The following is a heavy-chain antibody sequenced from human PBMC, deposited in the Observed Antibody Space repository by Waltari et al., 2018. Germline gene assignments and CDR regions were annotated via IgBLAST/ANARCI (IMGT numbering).Heavy chain of an antibody. V-gene: IGHV3-48*01. J-gene: IGHJ4*02. D-gene: IGHD6-19*01. Sequence: EVPLFESGGGFVQHGVSLGLSCVGSGYPLGVVSMHWFRQAPGKGLEWVAYISASRAAIYYAEYVKGRFTISRDNAKNSLFLQMTNLGVEDTAVYYCATEPAPGAGINYWGQGILVTVSS. CDR2: ISASRAAI. CDR3: ATEPAPGAGINY. CDR1: GYPLGVVS.